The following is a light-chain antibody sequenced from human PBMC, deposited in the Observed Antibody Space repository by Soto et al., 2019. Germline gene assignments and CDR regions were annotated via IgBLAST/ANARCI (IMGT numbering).Light chain of an antibody. CDR3: QQYGSLPRT. V-gene: IGKV3-20*01. CDR1: QSITNNY. CDR2: GAS. J-gene: IGKJ1*01. Sequence: EIVLTQSPDTLSLSPGERATLSCRASQSITNNYLAWYQQKPGQAPRLLIYGASRRATGIPDRFSGSGSGTDFTLTINRLEPEDFAVYYCQQYGSLPRTFGQGTKVEIK.